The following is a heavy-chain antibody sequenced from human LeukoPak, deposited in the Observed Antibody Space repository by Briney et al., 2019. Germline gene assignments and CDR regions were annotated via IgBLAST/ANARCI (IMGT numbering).Heavy chain of an antibody. CDR3: TRDGGSFCDFDY. V-gene: IGHV3-64*02. J-gene: IGHJ4*02. D-gene: IGHD1-26*01. CDR2: INTDGRTT. Sequence: GGSLRLSCVGSGFSFRYFAIHWVRQAPGKGLEYVSVINTDGRTTYYADSVKGRFTISRDNSKNTVYLQMGSLRGDDMAVYYCTRDGGSFCDFDYWGQGALVTVSS. CDR1: GFSFRYFA.